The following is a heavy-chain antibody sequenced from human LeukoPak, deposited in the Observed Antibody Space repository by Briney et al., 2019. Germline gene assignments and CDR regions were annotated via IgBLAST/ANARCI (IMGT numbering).Heavy chain of an antibody. CDR1: GYSFTSYW. V-gene: IGHV5-51*01. CDR2: IYPGDSDT. Sequence: GESLKISCKGSGYSFTSYWIGWVRQMPGKGLEWMGIIYPGDSDTRYSPSFQGQVTISADKSISTAYLQRSSLKASDTAMYYCARRGGLISAAMTGRDAFDIWGQGTMVTVSS. D-gene: IGHD2-2*01. CDR3: ARRGGLISAAMTGRDAFDI. J-gene: IGHJ3*02.